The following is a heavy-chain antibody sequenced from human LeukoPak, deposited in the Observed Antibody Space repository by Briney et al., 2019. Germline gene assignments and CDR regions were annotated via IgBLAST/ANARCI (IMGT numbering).Heavy chain of an antibody. V-gene: IGHV4-61*08. CDR2: IYYSGST. J-gene: IGHJ3*02. Sequence: PSETLSLTCNVSGGPISSNDYYWGWIRQPPGKGLEWIGYIYYSGSTNYNPSLKSRVTISVDTSKNQFSLKLSSVTAADTAVYYCARGPPPVWYSSSWGAAFDIWGQGTMVTVSS. CDR1: GGPISSNDYY. CDR3: ARGPPPVWYSSSWGAAFDI. D-gene: IGHD6-6*01.